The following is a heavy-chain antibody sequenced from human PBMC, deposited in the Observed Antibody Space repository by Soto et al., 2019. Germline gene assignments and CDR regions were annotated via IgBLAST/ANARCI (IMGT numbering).Heavy chain of an antibody. CDR1: GFTFSSYA. V-gene: IGHV3-30-3*01. Sequence: GGSLRLSCAASGFTFSSYAMHWVRQAPGKGLEWVAVISYDGSNKYYADSVKGRFTISRDNSKNTLYLQMNSLRAEDTAVYYCARDGPWVAAAAGAGYYGMDVWGQGTTVTVSS. J-gene: IGHJ6*02. D-gene: IGHD6-13*01. CDR2: ISYDGSNK. CDR3: ARDGPWVAAAAGAGYYGMDV.